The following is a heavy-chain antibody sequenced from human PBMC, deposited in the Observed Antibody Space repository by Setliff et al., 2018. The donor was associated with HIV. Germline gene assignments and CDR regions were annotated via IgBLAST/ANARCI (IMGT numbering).Heavy chain of an antibody. CDR1: GGSISSSSYY. Sequence: LSLTCTVSGGSISSSSYYWGWIRQPPGKGLEWIGSIDYSGSTYYNPSLKSRVTISVDTSKNQFSLKLSSVTAADTAVYYCARAYSSGRYDAFDIWGQGTMVTVSS. CDR2: IDYSGST. D-gene: IGHD6-19*01. J-gene: IGHJ3*02. V-gene: IGHV4-39*07. CDR3: ARAYSSGRYDAFDI.